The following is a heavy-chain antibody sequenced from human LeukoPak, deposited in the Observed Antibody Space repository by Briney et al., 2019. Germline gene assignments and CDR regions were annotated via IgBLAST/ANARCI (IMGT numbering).Heavy chain of an antibody. CDR2: ISSSSSYT. D-gene: IGHD5-24*01. Sequence: GGSLRLSCAASGFTFSDYYMSWIRQAPGKGLEWVSYISSSSSYTNYADSVKGRFTISRDNARNSLYLQMNSLRAEDTAVYYCAREEMATPHDAFDIWGRGTMVTVSS. CDR3: AREEMATPHDAFDI. CDR1: GFTFSDYY. V-gene: IGHV3-11*05. J-gene: IGHJ3*02.